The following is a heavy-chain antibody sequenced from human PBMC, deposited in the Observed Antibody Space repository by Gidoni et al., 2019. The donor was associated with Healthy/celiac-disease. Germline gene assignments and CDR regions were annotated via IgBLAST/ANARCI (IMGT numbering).Heavy chain of an antibody. CDR2: ISAYNGNT. V-gene: IGHV1-18*01. CDR3: ARARGGLGTIFGVVTAYYFDY. D-gene: IGHD3-3*01. CDR1: GYTFTSSG. J-gene: IGHJ4*02. Sequence: QVQLVQSGAEGKKPGASVKVSCKASGYTFTSSGISWVRQAPGQGLEWMGWISAYNGNTNYAQKLQCRVTMTTDTSTSTAYMELRSLRSDDTAVYYCARARGGLGTIFGVVTAYYFDYWGQGTLVTVSS.